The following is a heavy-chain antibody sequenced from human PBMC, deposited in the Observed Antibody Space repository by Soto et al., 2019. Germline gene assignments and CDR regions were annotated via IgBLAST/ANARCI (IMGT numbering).Heavy chain of an antibody. V-gene: IGHV4-30-4*01. CDR2: IYYSGST. CDR1: GGSISSGDYY. CDR3: ARDQGTENYYYYGMDV. D-gene: IGHD1-7*01. Sequence: TLSLTCTVSGGSISSGDYYWSWIRQPPGKGLEWIGYIYYSGSTYYSPSLKSRVTISVDTSKNQFSLKLSSVTAADTAVYYCARDQGTENYYYYGMDVWGQGTTLTV. J-gene: IGHJ6*02.